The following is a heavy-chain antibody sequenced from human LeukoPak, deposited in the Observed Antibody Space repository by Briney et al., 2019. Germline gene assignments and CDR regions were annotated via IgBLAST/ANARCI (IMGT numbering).Heavy chain of an antibody. CDR1: GFTFSSYS. V-gene: IGHV3-21*01. CDR2: ISSSSSYI. Sequence: GGSLRLSCAASGFTFSSYSMNWVRQAPGKGLEWVSSISSSSSYIYYADSVKGRFTISRGNAKNSLFLQMNSLRAEDTAVYYCAREGYCSGGSCFSDYWGQGTLVTVSS. D-gene: IGHD2-15*01. CDR3: AREGYCSGGSCFSDY. J-gene: IGHJ4*02.